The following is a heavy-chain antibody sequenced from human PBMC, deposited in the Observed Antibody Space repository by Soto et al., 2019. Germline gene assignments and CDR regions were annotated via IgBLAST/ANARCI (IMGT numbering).Heavy chain of an antibody. CDR1: GGSVSSGSYY. Sequence: SETMSLTCTVSGGSVSSGSYYWSWIRQPPGKGLEWIGNIYYSGSTNYNPSLKSRVTISVDTSKNQFSLKLSSVTAADTAVYYCAREWVVVISRRGLNWFDPWGQGTLVTVSS. J-gene: IGHJ5*02. V-gene: IGHV4-61*01. CDR3: AREWVVVISRRGLNWFDP. CDR2: IYYSGST. D-gene: IGHD3-22*01.